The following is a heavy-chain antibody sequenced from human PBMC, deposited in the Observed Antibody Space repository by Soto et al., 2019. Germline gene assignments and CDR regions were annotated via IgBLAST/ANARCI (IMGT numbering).Heavy chain of an antibody. J-gene: IGHJ5*02. V-gene: IGHV1-69*02. CDR3: ARGLVGGSYGWFDP. D-gene: IGHD1-26*01. CDR2: IIPILGIA. CDR1: GGTFSSYT. Sequence: QVQLVQSGAEVKKPGSSVKVSCKASGGTFSSYTISWVRQAPGQGLEWMGRIIPILGIANYAQKFQGRVTIAADKSTSAGYMELSSLRSEDTAVYYCARGLVGGSYGWFDPWGQGTLVTVSS.